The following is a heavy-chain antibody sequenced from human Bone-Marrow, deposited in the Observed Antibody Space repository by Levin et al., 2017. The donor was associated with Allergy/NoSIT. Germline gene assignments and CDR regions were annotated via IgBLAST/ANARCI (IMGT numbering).Heavy chain of an antibody. V-gene: IGHV3-72*01. Sequence: GESLKISCAASGFSFSYYHMDWVRQAPGKGLEWVGRTKNKARSYTTEIAASVKGRFTISRDASKNSLYLQMNSLKTEDTAVYYCTRVATVQVERRWCDYMDVWGKGTTVTVS. J-gene: IGHJ6*03. CDR2: TKNKARSYTT. CDR1: GFSFSYYH. CDR3: TRVATVQVERRWCDYMDV. D-gene: IGHD1-1*01.